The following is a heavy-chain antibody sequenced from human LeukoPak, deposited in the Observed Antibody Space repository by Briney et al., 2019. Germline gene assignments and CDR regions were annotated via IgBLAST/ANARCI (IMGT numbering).Heavy chain of an antibody. V-gene: IGHV1-46*01. CDR2: INPGGSST. D-gene: IGHD2-8*01. Sequence: ASVMVSCKASGYTFISYYMHWVRQAPGQGFEWMGVINPGGSSTSYAQKFQGRVTMTRDTSTSTVYMELSSLRSEDTAVYYCAKNGPSPYRYYMDVWGKGTTVTISS. CDR3: AKNGPSPYRYYMDV. CDR1: GYTFISYY. J-gene: IGHJ6*03.